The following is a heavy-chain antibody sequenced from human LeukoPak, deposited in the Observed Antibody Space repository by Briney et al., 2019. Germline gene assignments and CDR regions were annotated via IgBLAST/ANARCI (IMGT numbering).Heavy chain of an antibody. Sequence: GGSLRLSCETSGLNPRHYWMSWVRQAPGKGLEWVANVKADGRETYYVDSVKGRFTISRDNSKNTLYLQMNSLRAEDTAVYYCAKGGPEYSGSRNAEYFQHWGQGTLVTVSS. CDR1: GLNPRHYW. D-gene: IGHD1-26*01. J-gene: IGHJ1*01. V-gene: IGHV3-7*01. CDR2: VKADGRET. CDR3: AKGGPEYSGSRNAEYFQH.